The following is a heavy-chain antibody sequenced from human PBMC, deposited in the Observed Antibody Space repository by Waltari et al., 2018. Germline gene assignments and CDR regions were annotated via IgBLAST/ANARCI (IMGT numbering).Heavy chain of an antibody. Sequence: QVQLQESGPGLVKPSETLSLTCTVSGGSISSYYWSWIRQPPGKGLEWIGYIYYSGSTNYNPSLKSRVTISVDTSKNQFSLKLSSVTAADTAVYYCARALEGFDYWGQGTLVTVSS. CDR3: ARALEGFDY. CDR2: IYYSGST. J-gene: IGHJ4*02. CDR1: GGSISSYY. V-gene: IGHV4-59*08.